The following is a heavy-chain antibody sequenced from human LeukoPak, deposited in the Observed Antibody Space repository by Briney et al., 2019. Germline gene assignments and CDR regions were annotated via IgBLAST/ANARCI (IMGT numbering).Heavy chain of an antibody. J-gene: IGHJ4*02. CDR3: ARLDANFADF. V-gene: IGHV6-1*01. CDR1: GDSVSSNSAA. CDR2: TYYRSRRYN. D-gene: IGHD1-7*01. Sequence: SQTLSLTCAISGDSVSSNSAAWNWIRQSPSRGLEWLGRTYYRSRRYNDYAVSVKSRISISPDTSRNQFSLQLDSVTPEDTAVYYCARLDANFADFWGQGTLVTVSS.